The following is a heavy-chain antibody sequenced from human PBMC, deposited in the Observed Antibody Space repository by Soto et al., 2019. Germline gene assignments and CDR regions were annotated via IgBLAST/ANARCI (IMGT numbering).Heavy chain of an antibody. CDR1: GFTFSSYA. D-gene: IGHD3-9*01. V-gene: IGHV3-23*01. Sequence: EVQLLESGGDLVQPGGSLRLSCAASGFTFSSYAMNRVRQAPGKGLEWVSTISWSGDDPYYVDSVKGRFTISRDNSKNTLYLKMNSLRAEDSAVYYCARDPSTGSADYWGQGTLGIVSS. J-gene: IGHJ4*02. CDR3: ARDPSTGSADY. CDR2: ISWSGDDP.